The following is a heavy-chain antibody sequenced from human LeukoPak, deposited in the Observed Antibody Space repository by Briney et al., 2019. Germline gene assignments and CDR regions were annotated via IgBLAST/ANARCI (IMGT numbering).Heavy chain of an antibody. J-gene: IGHJ4*02. D-gene: IGHD3-22*01. V-gene: IGHV3-23*01. CDR2: ISGSGDTT. Sequence: GGSLRLSCAASGFTFNNYAMSWVRQAPGKGLEWVSAISGSGDTTYYADSVKGRFTIARDSSKNTLYLQMNSLRAEDTAVYYCANRNYYRTGGYYFFYYFDYWGQGTLVTVSS. CDR1: GFTFNNYA. CDR3: ANRNYYRTGGYYFFYYFDY.